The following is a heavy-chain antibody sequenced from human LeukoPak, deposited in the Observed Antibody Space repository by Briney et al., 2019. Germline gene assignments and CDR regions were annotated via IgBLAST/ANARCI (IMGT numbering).Heavy chain of an antibody. D-gene: IGHD2-21*02. J-gene: IGHJ4*02. CDR3: ASGAYCGGDCYPYFDQ. CDR1: GFTFITYT. CDR2: ISGSGGDT. V-gene: IGHV3-23*01. Sequence: GGSLRLSCAASGFTFITYTMSWVRQAPGKGLEWVSGISGSGGDTNYADSVKGRFTISRDNSKNTLYLQMNSLRAEDTAVYYCASGAYCGGDCYPYFDQRGQGTLVTVSS.